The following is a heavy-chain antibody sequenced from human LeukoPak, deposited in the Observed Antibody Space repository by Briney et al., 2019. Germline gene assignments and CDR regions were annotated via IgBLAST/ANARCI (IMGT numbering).Heavy chain of an antibody. CDR3: ARDLITDYDFWSGGYYYYMDV. CDR2: IKQDGSEK. CDR1: GFTFSSYW. D-gene: IGHD3-3*01. Sequence: GGSLRLSCATSGFTFSSYWMSWVRQAPGKGLEWVANIKQDGSEKYYVDSVKGRFTISRDNAKNSLYLQMNSLRAEDTAVYYCARDLITDYDFWSGGYYYYMDVWGKGTTVTVSS. J-gene: IGHJ6*03. V-gene: IGHV3-7*01.